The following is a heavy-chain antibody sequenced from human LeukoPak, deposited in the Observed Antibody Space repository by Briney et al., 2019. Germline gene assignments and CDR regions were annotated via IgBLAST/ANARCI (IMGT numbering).Heavy chain of an antibody. Sequence: ASVKVSCKASGYTFTSYGISWVRQAPGQGLERMGWISAYNGNTNYAQKLQGRVTMTTDTSTSTAYMELRSLRSDDTAVYYCARDADSSSWYFFPNYYYYYYGMDVWGQGTTVTVSS. J-gene: IGHJ6*02. D-gene: IGHD6-13*01. V-gene: IGHV1-18*01. CDR1: GYTFTSYG. CDR3: ARDADSSSWYFFPNYYYYYYGMDV. CDR2: ISAYNGNT.